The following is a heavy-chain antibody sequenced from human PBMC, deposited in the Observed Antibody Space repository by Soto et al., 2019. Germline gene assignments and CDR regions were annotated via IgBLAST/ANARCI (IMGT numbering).Heavy chain of an antibody. CDR2: ISSSGTST. Sequence: GGSLRLSCAVSGFTISRYAMSWVRQAPGKGLEWVSAISSSGTSTYYADSVKGRFTLSRDNSKNTLYLQINSLRAEDTAVYYCARGPSVPSPLGIIIMSHYGMDVWGQGTTVTVSS. CDR3: ARGPSVPSPLGIIIMSHYGMDV. V-gene: IGHV3-23*01. D-gene: IGHD3-16*01. CDR1: GFTISRYA. J-gene: IGHJ6*02.